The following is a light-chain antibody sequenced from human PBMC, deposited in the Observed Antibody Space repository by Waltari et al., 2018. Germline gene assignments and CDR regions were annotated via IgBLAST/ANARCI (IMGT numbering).Light chain of an antibody. CDR2: EVT. V-gene: IGLV2-23*02. J-gene: IGLJ3*02. CDR3: FSFASSRTRV. Sequence: QSALTQPASVSGSPGQSITISCTGTSSDFGSYNLVSWYQQHPGKAPKLMIYEVTKRPSGVSNRFSGSKSGNTASLTISGLQAEDEADYYCFSFASSRTRVFGGGTKVTVL. CDR1: SSDFGSYNL.